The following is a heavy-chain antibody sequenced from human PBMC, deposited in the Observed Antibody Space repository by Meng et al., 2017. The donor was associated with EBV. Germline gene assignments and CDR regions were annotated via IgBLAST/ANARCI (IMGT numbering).Heavy chain of an antibody. CDR1: GYTFTSYD. CDR2: MNPNSGNT. D-gene: IGHD3-3*01. V-gene: IGHV1-8*01. J-gene: IGHJ5*02. Sequence: QVQPVQSGAEVKKPGASVKVSCKASGYTFTSYDINWVRQATGQGLEWMGWMNPNSGNTGYAQKFQGRVTMTRNTSISTAYMELSSLRSEDTAVYYCARGVGTIFGVVIKNWFDPWGQGTLVTVSS. CDR3: ARGVGTIFGVVIKNWFDP.